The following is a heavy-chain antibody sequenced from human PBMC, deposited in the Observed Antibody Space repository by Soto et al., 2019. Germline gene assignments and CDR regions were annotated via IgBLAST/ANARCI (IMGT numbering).Heavy chain of an antibody. CDR1: GFTFSSYS. Sequence: GGSLRLSCAASGFTFSSYSMNWVRQAPGKGLEWVSYISSSSSTIYYADSVKGRFTISRDNAKNSLYLQMNSLRDEDTAVYYCARENDFWSGYYRPQFDYWGQGTLVTVSS. CDR3: ARENDFWSGYYRPQFDY. V-gene: IGHV3-48*02. D-gene: IGHD3-3*01. CDR2: ISSSSSTI. J-gene: IGHJ4*02.